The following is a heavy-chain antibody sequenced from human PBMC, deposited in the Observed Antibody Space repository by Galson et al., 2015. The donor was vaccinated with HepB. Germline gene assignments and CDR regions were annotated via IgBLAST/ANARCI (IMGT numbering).Heavy chain of an antibody. CDR2: IQLDGSKE. J-gene: IGHJ4*02. Sequence: SLRLSCAASGFTFSRYGMHWVRQAPGKGLDWVAAIQLDGSKEYYTHSVKGRFTISRDDSKNTVSLQMNSLRSEDTAVFYCARDGPSYYNDTSGYYVGYWGQGTLVTVSS. CDR3: ARDGPSYYNDTSGYYVGY. V-gene: IGHV3-33*01. D-gene: IGHD3-22*01. CDR1: GFTFSRYG.